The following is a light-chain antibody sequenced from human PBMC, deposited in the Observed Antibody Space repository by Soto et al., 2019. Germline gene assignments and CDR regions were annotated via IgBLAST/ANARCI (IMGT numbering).Light chain of an antibody. CDR2: GAS. V-gene: IGKV3-20*01. J-gene: IGKJ2*01. CDR3: QQYGSSPPYT. CDR1: QSISSNY. Sequence: EIVLTQSPGTLSLSPGERATLSCRASQSISSNYLAWYQQKPGQAPRLLIYGASSRATGIPDRFSGSGSETDFTLTISRLEPEDFAVYYCQQYGSSPPYTFVQGTKLEIK.